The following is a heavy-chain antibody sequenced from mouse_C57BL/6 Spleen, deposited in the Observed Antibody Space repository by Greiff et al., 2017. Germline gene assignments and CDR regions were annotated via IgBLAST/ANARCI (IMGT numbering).Heavy chain of an antibody. CDR2: IYPGNSDT. D-gene: IGHD2-4*01. CDR3: TREPIYYDYDPWFAY. Sequence: EVQGVESGTVLARPGASVKMSCKTSGYTFTSYWMHWVKQRPGQGLEWIGAIYPGNSDTSYNQKFKGKAKLTAVTSASTAYMELSSLTTEDSAVYYCTREPIYYDYDPWFAYWGQGTLVTVSA. V-gene: IGHV1-5*01. CDR1: GYTFTSYW. J-gene: IGHJ3*01.